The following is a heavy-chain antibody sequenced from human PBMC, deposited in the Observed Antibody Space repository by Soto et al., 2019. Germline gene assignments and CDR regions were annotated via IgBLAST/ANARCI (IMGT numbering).Heavy chain of an antibody. V-gene: IGHV3-23*01. Sequence: GGSLRLSCAASGFTFSSYAMSWVRQAPGKGLEWVSAISGSGGSTYYADSVKGRFTISRDNSKNTLYLQMNSLRAEDTAVYYCAKDALGGNSSGYYGAYYYYGMDVWGQGTTVTVSS. J-gene: IGHJ6*02. CDR3: AKDALGGNSSGYYGAYYYYGMDV. D-gene: IGHD3-22*01. CDR1: GFTFSSYA. CDR2: ISGSGGST.